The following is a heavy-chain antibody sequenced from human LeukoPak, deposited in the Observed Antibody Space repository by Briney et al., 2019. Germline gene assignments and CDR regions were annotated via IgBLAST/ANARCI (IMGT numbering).Heavy chain of an antibody. CDR1: LDSTTSNF. CDR2: IHRSGST. D-gene: IGHD2-15*01. CDR3: ARGDLGYCSGGSCYGDWFDP. V-gene: IGHV4-4*02. Sequence: PSETLSLTCTVSLDSTTSNFWSWVRQPPGKGLEWIGEIHRSGSTNYNPSLQSRVTISIDRSRNQIALELSSVTAADTAVYYCARGDLGYCSGGSCYGDWFDPWGQGTLVTVSS. J-gene: IGHJ5*02.